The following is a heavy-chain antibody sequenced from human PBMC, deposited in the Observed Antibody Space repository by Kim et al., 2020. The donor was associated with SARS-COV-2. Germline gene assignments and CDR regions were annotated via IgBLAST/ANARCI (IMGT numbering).Heavy chain of an antibody. CDR1: GGTFSSYA. J-gene: IGHJ4*02. D-gene: IGHD1-26*01. CDR3: ARAILRPPTLYYFDY. CDR2: IIPIFGTA. Sequence: SVKVSCKASGGTFSSYAISWVRQAPGQGLEWMGGIIPIFGTANYAQKFQGRVTITADESTSTAYMELSSLRSEDTAVYYCARAILRPPTLYYFDYWGQGTLVTVSS. V-gene: IGHV1-69*13.